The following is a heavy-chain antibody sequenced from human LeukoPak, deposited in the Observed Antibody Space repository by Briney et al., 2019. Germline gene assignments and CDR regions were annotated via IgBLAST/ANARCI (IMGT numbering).Heavy chain of an antibody. J-gene: IGHJ5*02. CDR1: GYNFSNYW. D-gene: IGHD3-3*01. Sequence: GESLKISCKGSGYNFSNYWIGWVRQMPGKGLEWMGIIYPGGSDTRYSPSFQGQVTISADKSISTAYLQWSSLKASDTAMYYCARKGGVVNQREYNWFDPWGQGTLVTVSS. CDR2: IYPGGSDT. V-gene: IGHV5-51*01. CDR3: ARKGGVVNQREYNWFDP.